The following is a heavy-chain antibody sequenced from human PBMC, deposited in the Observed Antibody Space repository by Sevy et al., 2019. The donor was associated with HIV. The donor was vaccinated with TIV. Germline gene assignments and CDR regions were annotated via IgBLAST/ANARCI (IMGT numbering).Heavy chain of an antibody. V-gene: IGHV3-23*01. CDR3: AKPAIFGSNGDS. CDR1: GFTFSSYS. J-gene: IGHJ5*01. CDR2: ISVNGGST. D-gene: IGHD2-8*01. Sequence: GGSLRLSCAASGFTFSSYSMSWVRQAPGKGLEWVASISVNGGSTYYADPVKGRFTISRDNSKNTPYLQMNSLRAEDTAVYYCAKPAIFGSNGDSWGQGTLVTVSS.